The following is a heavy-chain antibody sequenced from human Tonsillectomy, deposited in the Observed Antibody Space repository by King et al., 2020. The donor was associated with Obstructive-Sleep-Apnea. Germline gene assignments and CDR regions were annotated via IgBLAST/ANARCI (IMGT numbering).Heavy chain of an antibody. J-gene: IGHJ5*02. CDR2: IYYSGST. V-gene: IGHV4-39*07. Sequence: LQLQESGPGLVKPSETLSLTCTVSGGSISSSNYYWGWIRQPPGKRLEWIGSIYYSGSTYYNPSLKSRVTISVDTSKNQFSLKLSSVTAADTAAYYCARDVPYCGGDCYTADWFDPWGQGTLVTVSS. D-gene: IGHD2-21*02. CDR3: ARDVPYCGGDCYTADWFDP. CDR1: GGSISSSNYY.